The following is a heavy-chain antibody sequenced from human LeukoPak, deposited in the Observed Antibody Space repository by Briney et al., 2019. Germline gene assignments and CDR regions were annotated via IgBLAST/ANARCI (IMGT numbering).Heavy chain of an antibody. CDR3: ARSEGTTLKFDY. CDR2: INPNSGGT. Sequence: GASVKVSCKASGYTFTGYYIHWVRQAPGQGLEWMGRINPNSGGTNYAQKFQGRVTMTRDTSISTAYMDLSRLRSDDTAVYYCARSEGTTLKFDYWGQGPWSPSPQ. J-gene: IGHJ4*02. D-gene: IGHD1-7*01. CDR1: GYTFTGYY. V-gene: IGHV1-2*06.